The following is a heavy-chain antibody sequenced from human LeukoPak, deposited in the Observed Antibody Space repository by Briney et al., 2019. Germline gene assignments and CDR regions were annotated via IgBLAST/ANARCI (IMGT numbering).Heavy chain of an antibody. CDR3: ARDRRYYDSSGYLSLYDY. CDR1: GYTFTGYY. V-gene: IGHV1-2*02. CDR2: INPNSGGT. Sequence: ASVKVSCKASGYTFTGYYMHWVRQAPGQGLEWMGWINPNSGGTNYAQKFQGRVTMTRDTSISTAYMELSRLRSDDTAVYYCARDRRYYDSSGYLSLYDYWGQGTLVTVSS. J-gene: IGHJ4*02. D-gene: IGHD3-22*01.